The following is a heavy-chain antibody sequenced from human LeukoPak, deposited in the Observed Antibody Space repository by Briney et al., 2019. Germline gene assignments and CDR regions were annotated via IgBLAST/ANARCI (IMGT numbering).Heavy chain of an antibody. D-gene: IGHD5-12*01. CDR3: ARGEVEMATSRYFDY. CDR2: INHSGST. Sequence: KPSETLSLTCAVYGGSFSGYYWSWIRQPPGKGLEWIGEINHSGSTNYNPSLKSRVTISVDTSKNQFSLKLSSVTAADTAVYYCARGEVEMATSRYFDYWGQGTLVTVSS. CDR1: GGSFSGYY. J-gene: IGHJ4*02. V-gene: IGHV4-34*01.